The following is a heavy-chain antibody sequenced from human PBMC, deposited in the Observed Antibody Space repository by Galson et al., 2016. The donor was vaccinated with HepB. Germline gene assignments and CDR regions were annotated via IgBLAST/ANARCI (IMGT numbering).Heavy chain of an antibody. Sequence: QSGAEVKKPGESLKISCKASGYTFTSYWIGWVRQMPRKGLEWMGIIYPGDSDTRYSPSFEGQVTISADKSINTAYLQWSSLQASDTAMYYCALVGVKPDAFDIWGQGTMVTVSS. D-gene: IGHD6-6*01. CDR1: GYTFTSYW. CDR3: ALVGVKPDAFDI. V-gene: IGHV5-51*01. J-gene: IGHJ3*02. CDR2: IYPGDSDT.